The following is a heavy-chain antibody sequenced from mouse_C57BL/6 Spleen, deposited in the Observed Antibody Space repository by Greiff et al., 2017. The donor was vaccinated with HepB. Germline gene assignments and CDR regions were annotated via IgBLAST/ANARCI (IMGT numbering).Heavy chain of an antibody. CDR1: GYTFTSYW. V-gene: IGHV1-50*01. CDR3: ARGRSSGTEFAY. D-gene: IGHD3-3*01. CDR2: IDPSDSYT. J-gene: IGHJ3*01. Sequence: VQLVESGAELVKPGASVKLSCKASGYTFTSYWMQWVKQRPGQGLEWIGEIDPSDSYTNYKQKFKGNATLTVDSSSSTAYMPLSSLTSEDSAVYCCARGRSSGTEFAYWGQGTLVTVSA.